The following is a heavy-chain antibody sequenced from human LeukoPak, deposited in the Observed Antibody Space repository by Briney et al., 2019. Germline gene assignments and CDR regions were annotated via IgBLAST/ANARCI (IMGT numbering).Heavy chain of an antibody. J-gene: IGHJ6*02. CDR3: ARPITMVRGVPYYYYGMDV. V-gene: IGHV3-7*01. Sequence: GGSLRLSCAASGFTFSSYWMSWVRQAPGKGLEWVANIKQDGSEKYYVDSVKGRFTISRDNAKNSLYLQMNSLRAEDTAVYYCARPITMVRGVPYYYYGMDVWGQGTTVTVSS. CDR2: IKQDGSEK. CDR1: GFTFSSYW. D-gene: IGHD3-10*01.